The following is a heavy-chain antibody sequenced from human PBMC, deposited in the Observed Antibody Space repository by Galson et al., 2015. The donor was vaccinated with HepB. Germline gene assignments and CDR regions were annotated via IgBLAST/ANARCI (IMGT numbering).Heavy chain of an antibody. Sequence: SLRLSCAASTFIFSTYSMNWVRQAPGKGLEWVSYISSNGTTIYYVDSVKGRFTISRDNAKNSLYLQMNSLRAEDTAVYYCGLLRGYDLKPLDYWGQGTLVTVSS. J-gene: IGHJ4*02. CDR3: GLLRGYDLKPLDY. D-gene: IGHD5-12*01. CDR1: TFIFSTYS. CDR2: ISSNGTTI. V-gene: IGHV3-48*04.